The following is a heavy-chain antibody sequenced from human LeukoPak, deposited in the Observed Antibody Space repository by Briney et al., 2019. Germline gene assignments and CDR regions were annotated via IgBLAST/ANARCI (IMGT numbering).Heavy chain of an antibody. CDR3: AREGPVERYFDWLSLRGDAFDI. CDR2: INPNSGGT. D-gene: IGHD3-9*01. V-gene: IGHV1-2*04. J-gene: IGHJ3*02. CDR1: RYTFTGYY. Sequence: ASVKVSCMDSRYTFTGYYMHWVRQAPGQGLECMGWINPNSGGTNYAQTFQGWVTMTRDTSISTAYMELSRLRSDDTAVYYCAREGPVERYFDWLSLRGDAFDIWGQGTMVTVSS.